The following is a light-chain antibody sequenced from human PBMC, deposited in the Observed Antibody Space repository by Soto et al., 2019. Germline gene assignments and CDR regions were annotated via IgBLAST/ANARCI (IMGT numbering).Light chain of an antibody. CDR1: QTISSW. CDR2: KAS. CDR3: QHYNSYSEA. J-gene: IGKJ1*01. Sequence: DIQMTQSPSTLSGSVGDRVTITCRASQTISSWLAWYQQKPGKAPKLLIYKASTLKSGVPSRFSGSGSGTEFTLTISSLQPDDFATYYCQHYNSYSEAVGQGTKVEL. V-gene: IGKV1-5*03.